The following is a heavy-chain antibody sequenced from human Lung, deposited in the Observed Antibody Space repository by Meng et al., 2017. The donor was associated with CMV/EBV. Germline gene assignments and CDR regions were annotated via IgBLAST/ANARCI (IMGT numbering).Heavy chain of an antibody. CDR1: GGSISSYY. V-gene: IGHV4-59*01. Sequence: SETLSLXXTVPGGSISSYYWSWIRQPPGKGLEWIGYIYYSGSTNYNPSLKSRVTISVDTSKNQFSLKLSSVTAADTAVYYCARFTIFGVVMDGMDVWGQGTXVTVSS. J-gene: IGHJ6*02. CDR3: ARFTIFGVVMDGMDV. D-gene: IGHD3-3*01. CDR2: IYYSGST.